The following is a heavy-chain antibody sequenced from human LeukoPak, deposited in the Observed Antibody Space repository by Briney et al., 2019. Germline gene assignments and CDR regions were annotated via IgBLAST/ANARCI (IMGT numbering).Heavy chain of an antibody. D-gene: IGHD5-18*01. CDR3: ARGGKKTAMVTS. J-gene: IGHJ4*02. CDR1: GGSISSGGYF. Sequence: SETLSLTCTVSGGSISSGGYFWNWIRQLPGKSLEWIGYIYSSGSTYNPSLKSRVIISLDTSKNQFSLKLNSVTAADTAVYYCARGGKKTAMVTSWGQGTLVTVSS. CDR2: IYSSGST. V-gene: IGHV4-31*03.